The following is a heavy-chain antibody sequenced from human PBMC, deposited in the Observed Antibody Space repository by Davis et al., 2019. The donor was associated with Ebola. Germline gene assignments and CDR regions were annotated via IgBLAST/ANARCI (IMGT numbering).Heavy chain of an antibody. Sequence: GESLKISCAASESTVSNYALSWIRQAPGKGLEWVSSISGGSGGRKDYAVSVRGRFSISRDNSKNTLYLQMNSLRAEDTAVYYCAEDPGPGVTYFDYWGQGTLVTVSS. CDR2: ISGGSGGRK. D-gene: IGHD3-10*01. CDR3: AEDPGPGVTYFDY. CDR1: ESTVSNYA. V-gene: IGHV3-23*01. J-gene: IGHJ4*02.